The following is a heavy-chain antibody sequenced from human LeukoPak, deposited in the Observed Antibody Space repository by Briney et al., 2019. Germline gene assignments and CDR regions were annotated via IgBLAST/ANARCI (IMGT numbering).Heavy chain of an antibody. Sequence: GGSLRLSCAASGFTFSSYAMHWVRQAPGKGLEWVAVISYDGSNKYYADSVKGRFTISRDNSKNTLYLQMNSLRDEDTAVYYCARDRHFVAATVIGYWGQGTLVTVSS. D-gene: IGHD2-15*01. J-gene: IGHJ4*02. CDR3: ARDRHFVAATVIGY. CDR2: ISYDGSNK. CDR1: GFTFSSYA. V-gene: IGHV3-30*04.